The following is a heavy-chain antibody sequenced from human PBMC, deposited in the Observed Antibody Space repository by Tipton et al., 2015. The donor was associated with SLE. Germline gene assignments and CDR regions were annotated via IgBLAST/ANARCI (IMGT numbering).Heavy chain of an antibody. D-gene: IGHD3-10*01. CDR3: ARVRGGSGAFDI. J-gene: IGHJ3*02. V-gene: IGHV4-34*01. CDR2: INHSGST. CDR1: GGSFSGYY. Sequence: TLSLTCAVYGGSFSGYYWSWIRQPPGKGLEWIGEINHSGSTNYNPSLKSRVTISVDTSKNQFSLKLSSVTAADTAVYYCARVRGGSGAFDIWGQETMVTVSS.